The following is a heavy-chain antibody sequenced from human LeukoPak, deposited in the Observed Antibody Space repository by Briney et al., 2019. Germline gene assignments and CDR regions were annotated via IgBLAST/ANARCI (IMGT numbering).Heavy chain of an antibody. D-gene: IGHD6-13*01. Sequence: PSETLSLTCTVSGGSISSSSYYWGWIRQPPGKGLEWIGSIYYSGSTYYNPSLKSRVTISVDTSKNQFSLKLSSVAAADTAVYYCATHHISSSWPFDYWGQGTLVTVSS. V-gene: IGHV4-39*07. CDR2: IYYSGST. CDR3: ATHHISSSWPFDY. J-gene: IGHJ4*02. CDR1: GGSISSSSYY.